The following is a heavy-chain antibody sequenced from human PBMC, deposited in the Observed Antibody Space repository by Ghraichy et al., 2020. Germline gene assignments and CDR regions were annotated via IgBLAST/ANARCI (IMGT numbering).Heavy chain of an antibody. CDR3: ARHISLAGVLYYYYYYMDV. D-gene: IGHD3-10*01. J-gene: IGHJ6*03. CDR2: IYYSGST. Sequence: SQTLSLTCTVSGGSISSSSYYWGWIRQPPGKGLEWIGSIYYSGSTYYNPSLKSRVTISVDTSKNQFSLKLSSVTAADTAVYYCARHISLAGVLYYYYYYMDVWGKGTTVTVSS. V-gene: IGHV4-39*01. CDR1: GGSISSSSYY.